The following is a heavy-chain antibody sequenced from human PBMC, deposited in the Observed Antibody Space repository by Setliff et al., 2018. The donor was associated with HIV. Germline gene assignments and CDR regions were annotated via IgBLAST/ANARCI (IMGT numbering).Heavy chain of an antibody. V-gene: IGHV3-53*01. Sequence: ETLSLSCAASGVTVSSNYMSWVRQAPGKGLEWVGIIYSAGNTYYADSVKGRFTISRDNLRNTLYLQMNSLSAEDTAVYYCARDHPPALWGQGTLVTVSS. CDR1: GVTVSSNY. CDR3: ARDHPPAL. CDR2: IYSAGNT. J-gene: IGHJ4*02.